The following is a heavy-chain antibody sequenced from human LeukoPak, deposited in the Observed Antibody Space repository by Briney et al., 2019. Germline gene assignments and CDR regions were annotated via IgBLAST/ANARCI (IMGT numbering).Heavy chain of an antibody. Sequence: GGSLRLSCAASGFTFSTYWMNWYRQAPGKGLEWVGNINQDASEINYVDSVRGRFTISRDNAKNSLHLQMNSLRAEDTAVYYCATDRDNSDWQKRFDSWGQGTLVTASS. D-gene: IGHD2-21*02. V-gene: IGHV3-7*01. CDR1: GFTFSTYW. J-gene: IGHJ4*02. CDR2: INQDASEI. CDR3: ATDRDNSDWQKRFDS.